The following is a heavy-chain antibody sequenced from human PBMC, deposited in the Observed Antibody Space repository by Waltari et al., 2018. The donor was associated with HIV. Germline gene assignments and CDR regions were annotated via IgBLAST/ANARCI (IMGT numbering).Heavy chain of an antibody. Sequence: QGQLVESGGGVVQPGRSLRLSCAASGFTFSSYGMHWVRQAPGKGLEWLSVIWHEESNKYYADSVKGRSTISSDNSRNTLYLLMNSLSAEDTAVYYGANDYLPCPGLARRHFGLWGQGTLMTV. CDR2: IWHEESNK. CDR3: ANDYLPCPGLARRHFGL. D-gene: IGHD2-8*02. J-gene: IGHJ4*02. CDR1: GFTFSSYG. V-gene: IGHV3-33*06.